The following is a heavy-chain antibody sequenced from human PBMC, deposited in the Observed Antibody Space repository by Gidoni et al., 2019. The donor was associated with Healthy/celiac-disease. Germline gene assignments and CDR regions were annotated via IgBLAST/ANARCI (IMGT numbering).Heavy chain of an antibody. V-gene: IGHV1-24*01. J-gene: IGHJ6*02. CDR2: FDPEDGET. CDR1: GYTLTELS. Sequence: QVQLVQSGAEVKKPGASVTVSCKVSGYTLTELSMHWVRQAPGKGLEWMGGFDPEDGETIYAQKFQGRVTMTEDTSTDTAYMELSSLRSEDTAVYYCATGLVRGARDYYYYGMDVWGQGTTVTVSS. CDR3: ATGLVRGARDYYYYGMDV. D-gene: IGHD3-10*01.